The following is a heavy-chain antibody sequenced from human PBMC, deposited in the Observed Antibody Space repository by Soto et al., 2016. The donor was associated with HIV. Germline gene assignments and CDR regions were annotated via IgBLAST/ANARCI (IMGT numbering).Heavy chain of an antibody. V-gene: IGHV4-34*01. Sequence: QVQLQQWGAGLLKPSETLSLTCAVYGGSFSEYYWSWIRQPPGKGLEWIGEINHSDNTNYNASLKSRITISVDTSKNQFSLRLSSVTAADTAVYYCARVSPRSYYDNSGYSGRRMDVWGQGTTVTVSS. J-gene: IGHJ6*02. CDR1: GGSFSEYY. D-gene: IGHD3-22*01. CDR3: ARVSPRSYYDNSGYSGRRMDV. CDR2: INHSDNT.